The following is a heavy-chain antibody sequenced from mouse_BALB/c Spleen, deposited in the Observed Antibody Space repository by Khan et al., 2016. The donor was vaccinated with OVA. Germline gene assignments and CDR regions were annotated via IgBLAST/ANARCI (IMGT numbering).Heavy chain of an antibody. Sequence: EVELVESGPDLVKPSQSLSLTCTVTGYSITSGYSWHWIRQFPGNKLEWMGYIHYSGTTNCNPSLKSRISITRDTSKNQFFLQLNSVTTEDTATYYCARSGTTVVAYWYFDVWGAGTTVTVSS. V-gene: IGHV3-1*02. D-gene: IGHD1-1*01. J-gene: IGHJ1*01. CDR3: ARSGTTVVAYWYFDV. CDR1: GYSITSGYS. CDR2: IHYSGTT.